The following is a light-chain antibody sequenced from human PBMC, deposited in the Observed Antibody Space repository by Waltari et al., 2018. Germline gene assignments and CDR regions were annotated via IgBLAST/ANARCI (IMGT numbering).Light chain of an antibody. V-gene: IGLV7-46*01. CDR1: TGPVTRGHY. J-gene: IGLJ2*01. Sequence: QAVVTQEPSLPVSPGGTVTLTCASSTGPVTRGHYPYWFQQKPGQAPRTLIYATSNKHSWTPVRFSGSLLGGKAALTLSGAQPEDEADYYCLISFGGAEEIFGGGTKLTVL. CDR2: ATS. CDR3: LISFGGAEEI.